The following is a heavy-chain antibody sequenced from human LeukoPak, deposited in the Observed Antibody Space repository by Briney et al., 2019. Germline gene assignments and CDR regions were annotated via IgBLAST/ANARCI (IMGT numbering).Heavy chain of an antibody. CDR3: ARDSWPGDYYYGVDV. Sequence: ASVKVSCKASGYTFTGYYMHWVRQAPGQGLEWMGWINPNSGGTNYAQKFQGWVTMTRDTSISTAYMELSRLRSDDTAVYYCARDSWPGDYYYGVDVWGQGTTVTVSS. CDR1: GYTFTGYY. D-gene: IGHD3-10*01. CDR2: INPNSGGT. V-gene: IGHV1-2*04. J-gene: IGHJ6*02.